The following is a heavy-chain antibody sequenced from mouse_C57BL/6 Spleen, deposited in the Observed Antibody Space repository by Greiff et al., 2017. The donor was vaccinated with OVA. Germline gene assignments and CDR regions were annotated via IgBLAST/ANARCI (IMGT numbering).Heavy chain of an antibody. D-gene: IGHD2-3*01. CDR1: GFTFSDYG. CDR3: ARDDGYYVYYAMDY. V-gene: IGHV5-17*01. CDR2: ISSGSSTI. Sequence: EVKVVESGGGLVKPGGSLKLSCAASGFTFSDYGMHWVRQAPEKGLEWVAYISSGSSTIYYADTVKGRFTISRDNAKNTLFLQMTSLRSEDTAMYYCARDDGYYVYYAMDYWGQGTSVTVSS. J-gene: IGHJ4*01.